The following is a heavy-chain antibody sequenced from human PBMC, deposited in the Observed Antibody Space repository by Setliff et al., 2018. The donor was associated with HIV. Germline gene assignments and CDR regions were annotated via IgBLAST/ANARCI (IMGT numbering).Heavy chain of an antibody. J-gene: IGHJ4*02. CDR1: GGSIRFSSYY. CDR2: VYYSGST. Sequence: PSETLSLTCSVSGGSIRFSSYYWGWTRQPPGKGLEWIGSVYYSGSTYYNPSLKIRLTISVDTSTNKFSLKLSSVTAADTAVYYCARLRGLNLEPFDYWGQGTLVTVSS. CDR3: ARLRGLNLEPFDY. V-gene: IGHV4-39*01. D-gene: IGHD1-1*01.